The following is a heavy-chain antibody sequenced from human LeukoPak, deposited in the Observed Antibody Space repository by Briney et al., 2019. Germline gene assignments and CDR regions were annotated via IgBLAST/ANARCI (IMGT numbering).Heavy chain of an antibody. V-gene: IGHV3-23*01. CDR2: ISGSGGST. J-gene: IGHJ4*02. CDR3: ATPAGYSSGLFYDY. Sequence: PGGSLRLSCAASGFTFSSYAMSWVRQAPGKGLEWVSAISGSGGSTYYADSVKGRFTISRDNSKNTLYLQMDSLRAEDTAIYYCATPAGYSSGLFYDYWGQGTLVTVSS. CDR1: GFTFSSYA. D-gene: IGHD6-19*01.